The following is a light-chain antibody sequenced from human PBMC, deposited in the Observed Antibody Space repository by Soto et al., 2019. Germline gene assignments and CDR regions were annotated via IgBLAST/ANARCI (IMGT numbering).Light chain of an antibody. CDR2: AAS. J-gene: IGKJ1*01. CDR3: QQSYSTPAET. CDR1: QSISSY. V-gene: IGKV1-39*01. Sequence: DIQMTQSPSSLSASVGDRVTITCRASQSISSYLNWYEQKPGKAHKLLIYAASSLQSGVPSRFSCSGSGTDFTVTISSLQPEEFATYYGQQSYSTPAETVGRGTKVEIK.